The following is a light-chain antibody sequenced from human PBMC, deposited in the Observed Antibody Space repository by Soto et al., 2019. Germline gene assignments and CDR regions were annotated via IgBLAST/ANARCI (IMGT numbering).Light chain of an antibody. CDR2: GAS. CDR3: QQYNNWPSLT. Sequence: EIVMTQSPATLSVSPGETVTLSCRASRSVNINLAWYQQKPGQAPRLLIYGASTRATGIPARFSGSGSGTEFTLTISSLQSEDFALYYCQQYNNWPSLTFGGGTKVEIK. V-gene: IGKV3-15*01. CDR1: RSVNIN. J-gene: IGKJ4*01.